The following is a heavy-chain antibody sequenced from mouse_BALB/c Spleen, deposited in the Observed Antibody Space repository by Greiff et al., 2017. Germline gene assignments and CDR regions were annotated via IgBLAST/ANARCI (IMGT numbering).Heavy chain of an antibody. CDR2: IYPGDGDT. CDR3: ARSPGSSYYFDY. Sequence: VKLQESGPELVKPGASVKISCKASGYAFSSSWMNWVKQRPGQGLEWIGRIYPGDGDTNYNGKFKGKATLTADKSSSTAYMQLSSLTSVDSAVYFCARSPGSSYYFDYWGQGTTLTVSS. CDR1: GYAFSSSW. V-gene: IGHV1-82*01. D-gene: IGHD1-1*01. J-gene: IGHJ2*01.